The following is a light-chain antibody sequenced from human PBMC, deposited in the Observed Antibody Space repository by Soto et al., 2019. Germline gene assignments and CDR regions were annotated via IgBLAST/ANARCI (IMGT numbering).Light chain of an antibody. V-gene: IGKV1-39*01. CDR2: TAS. CDR3: QQSYTIPYT. Sequence: DIQMTQSPSSLSASAGDRVTITCRAGQSISSYLNWYQQKQGRAPKLLIYTASSLQSGVPSRFSGSGSGTDFTLTISSLQPEDFATYYCQQSYTIPYTFGQGTKLQIK. J-gene: IGKJ2*01. CDR1: QSISSY.